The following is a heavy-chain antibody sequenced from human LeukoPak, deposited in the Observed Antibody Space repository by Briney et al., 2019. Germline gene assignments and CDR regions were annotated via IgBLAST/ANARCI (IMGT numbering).Heavy chain of an antibody. CDR1: GGSISSGSYY. Sequence: PSETLSLTCTVSGGSISSGSYYWSWIRQPAGKGLEWIGRIYTSGSTNYNPSLKSRVTISVDTSKNQFSLKLSSVTAADTAAYYCARVPYNWNYGYFDYWGQGTLVTVSS. CDR3: ARVPYNWNYGYFDY. CDR2: IYTSGST. J-gene: IGHJ4*02. D-gene: IGHD1-7*01. V-gene: IGHV4-61*02.